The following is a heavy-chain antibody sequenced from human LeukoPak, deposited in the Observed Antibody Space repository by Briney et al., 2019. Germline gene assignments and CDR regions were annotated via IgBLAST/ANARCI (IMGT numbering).Heavy chain of an antibody. V-gene: IGHV3-72*01. J-gene: IGHJ4*02. CDR1: GFTFSDHF. CDR2: TRNKANSYIT. CDR3: ASIRGTFGY. Sequence: GGSLRLSCAASGFTFSDHFLDWVRQAPGKGLEWVGRTRNKANSYITEYAASVKGRFTISRDGSKNSLYLQMSSLKTDDTAIYYCASIRGTFGYWGQGTLVTVSS. D-gene: IGHD1-26*01.